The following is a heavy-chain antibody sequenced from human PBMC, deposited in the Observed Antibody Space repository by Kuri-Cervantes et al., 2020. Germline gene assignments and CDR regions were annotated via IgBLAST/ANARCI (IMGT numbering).Heavy chain of an antibody. CDR2: ISSSSSYI. V-gene: IGHV3-21*03. J-gene: IGHJ4*02. D-gene: IGHD3-22*01. CDR1: GFTFSSYS. CDR3: ARDGRNYYDSSGVAGFDY. Sequence: LSLTCAASGFTFSSYSMNWVRQAPGKGLEWVSSISSSSSYIYYADSLKGRFTISRDNAKNSLYLQMNSLRGEDTAVYYCARDGRNYYDSSGVAGFDYWGQGTLVTVSS.